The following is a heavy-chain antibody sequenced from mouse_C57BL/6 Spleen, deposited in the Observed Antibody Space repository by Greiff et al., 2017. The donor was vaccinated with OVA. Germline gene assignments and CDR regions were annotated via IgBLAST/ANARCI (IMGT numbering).Heavy chain of an antibody. CDR2: ISDGGSYT. D-gene: IGHD2-10*01. Sequence: EVKLMESGGGLVKPGGSLKLSCAASGFTFSSYAMSWVRQTPEKRLEWVATISDGGSYTYYPDNVKGRFTISRDNAKNNLYLQMSHLKSEDTAMYYCARDSYYGNYVFAYWGQGTLVTVSA. V-gene: IGHV5-4*01. CDR1: GFTFSSYA. CDR3: ARDSYYGNYVFAY. J-gene: IGHJ3*01.